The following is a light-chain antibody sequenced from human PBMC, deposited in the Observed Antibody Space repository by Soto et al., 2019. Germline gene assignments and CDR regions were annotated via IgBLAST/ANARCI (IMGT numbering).Light chain of an antibody. CDR2: EVV. Sequence: QSVLTQPPSASGSPGQSVTISCTGTKSDIGVYDFVSWYQHHPGKAPRLIIYEVVQRPSGVHDRFSGSKSGNTASLTVSGLQDADEADYFCKSYAGSNTYVFGSGTKVTVL. CDR3: KSYAGSNTYV. CDR1: KSDIGVYDF. J-gene: IGLJ1*01. V-gene: IGLV2-8*01.